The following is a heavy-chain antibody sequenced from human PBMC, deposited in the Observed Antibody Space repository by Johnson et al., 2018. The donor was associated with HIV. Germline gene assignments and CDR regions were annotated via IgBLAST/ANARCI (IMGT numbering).Heavy chain of an antibody. CDR3: ARVRGSGSYYAPEAFDI. J-gene: IGHJ3*02. CDR2: IKQDGSET. Sequence: EVQLVESGGGVVQPGRSLRLSCAASGFTFSNYWMNWVRQAPGKGLEWVANIKQDGSETYYVDSVKGRLTISRDNAKNALYLQMNSLRAEDTAVYYCARVRGSGSYYAPEAFDIWGQGTMVTVSS. D-gene: IGHD3-10*01. V-gene: IGHV3-7*03. CDR1: GFTFSNYW.